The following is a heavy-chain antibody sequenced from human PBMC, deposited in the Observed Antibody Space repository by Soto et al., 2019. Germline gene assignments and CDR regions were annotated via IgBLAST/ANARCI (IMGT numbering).Heavy chain of an antibody. J-gene: IGHJ6*02. CDR2: ISYDGSNK. V-gene: IGHV3-30-3*01. CDR3: ARVYSSYTYDYYGMDV. Sequence: QVQLVESGGGVVQPGRSLRLSCAASGFTFSSYAMHWVRQAPGKGLEWVAVISYDGSNKYYADSVKGRFTISRDNSKNTMYLQMNSLRAEDTAVYYCARVYSSYTYDYYGMDVWGQGTTVTVSS. D-gene: IGHD5-18*01. CDR1: GFTFSSYA.